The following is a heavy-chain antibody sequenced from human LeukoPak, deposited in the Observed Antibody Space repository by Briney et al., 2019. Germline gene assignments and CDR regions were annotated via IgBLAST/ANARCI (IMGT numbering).Heavy chain of an antibody. Sequence: NPGGSLRLSCAASGFTFSNYEMNWVRQAPGKGLEWVSYISGSGSTIYYADSVKGRFTISRDNAKDSLYLQMNSLRAEDTAVYYCARVRSGYSHENYFDYWGQGTLVTVSP. CDR3: ARVRSGYSHENYFDY. J-gene: IGHJ4*02. D-gene: IGHD5-18*01. V-gene: IGHV3-48*03. CDR1: GFTFSNYE. CDR2: ISGSGSTI.